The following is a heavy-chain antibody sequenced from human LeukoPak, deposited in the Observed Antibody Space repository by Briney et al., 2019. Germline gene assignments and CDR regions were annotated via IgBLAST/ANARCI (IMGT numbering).Heavy chain of an antibody. CDR1: GYTFTGYY. CDR3: ARDHLVGATGYNWFDP. CDR2: INPNSGGT. Sequence: ASVKVSCKASGYTFTGYYMHWVRQAPGQGLEWMGWINPNSGGTNYAQKFQGRVTMTRDTSISTAYMELSRLRSDDTAVYYCARDHLVGATGYNWFDPWGQGTLVTVSS. V-gene: IGHV1-2*02. J-gene: IGHJ5*02. D-gene: IGHD1-26*01.